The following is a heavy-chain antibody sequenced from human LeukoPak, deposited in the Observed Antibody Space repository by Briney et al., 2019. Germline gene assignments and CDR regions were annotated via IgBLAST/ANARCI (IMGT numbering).Heavy chain of an antibody. V-gene: IGHV1-2*02. CDR2: INPNSGVT. D-gene: IGHD6-6*01. J-gene: IGHJ4*02. CDR1: GYSFTGYY. CDR3: ARDLITREYYFDY. Sequence: ASVKVSCKASGYSFTGYYIHWVRQAPGQGLEWMGWINPNSGVTNYAQKSQGRVTMTRDTSISTAYMELSRLRSDDTAVYYCARDLITREYYFDYWGQGTLVTVSS.